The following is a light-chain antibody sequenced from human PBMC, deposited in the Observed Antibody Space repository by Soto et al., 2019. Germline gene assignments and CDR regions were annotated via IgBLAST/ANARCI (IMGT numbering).Light chain of an antibody. Sequence: EIVLTQSPGTLSLSPGERATLSCRASQSVGNNYLAWYQQKPGQPPRFLMYDASTRATGISDRFSGSGSGTDFTLTIPRLEPEDFAVYYCQQYGSTPLTFGGGTKGEIK. V-gene: IGKV3-20*01. CDR2: DAS. CDR1: QSVGNNY. CDR3: QQYGSTPLT. J-gene: IGKJ4*01.